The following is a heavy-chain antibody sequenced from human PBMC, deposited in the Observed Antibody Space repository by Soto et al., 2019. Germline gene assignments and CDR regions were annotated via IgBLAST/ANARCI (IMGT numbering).Heavy chain of an antibody. J-gene: IGHJ4*02. Sequence: XXTLSLPYTVFGDSVGSVAYFWGSIRLPPGGGPEWIGTISSTGTTYYNPSLESRVSVSVDTSKNQFSLNLRSLTAADTAVYYCARRPSEARSLDYWGRGTLVTVSS. V-gene: IGHV4-39*01. CDR2: ISSTGTT. CDR3: ARRPSEARSLDY. CDR1: GDSVGSVAYF.